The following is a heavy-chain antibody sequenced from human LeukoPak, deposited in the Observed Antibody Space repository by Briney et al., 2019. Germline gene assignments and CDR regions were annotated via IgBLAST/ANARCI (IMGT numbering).Heavy chain of an antibody. D-gene: IGHD3-3*02. V-gene: IGHV4-59*01. Sequence: SETLSLTCTVSGGSISSYYWSWIRQPPGKGLEWIGYIYYSGSTNYNPSLKSRVTISVDTSKNQFSLKLSSVAAADTAVYYCARSFSSKNYYYMDVWGKGTTVTVSS. CDR2: IYYSGST. J-gene: IGHJ6*03. CDR3: ARSFSSKNYYYMDV. CDR1: GGSISSYY.